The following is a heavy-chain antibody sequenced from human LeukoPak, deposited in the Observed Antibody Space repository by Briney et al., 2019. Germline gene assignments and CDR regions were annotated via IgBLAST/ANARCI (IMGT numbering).Heavy chain of an antibody. D-gene: IGHD3-10*01. CDR1: GYSFPIYW. CDR3: ARRRSGSYSDY. V-gene: IGHV5-51*01. CDR2: IYPGDSDT. J-gene: IGHJ4*02. Sequence: GESLKVSCKTSGYSFPIYWIGWVRQMPGKGLEWMAIIYPGDSDTKYNPSFQGQVTISADKSISTAYLQWSSLKASDTAMYYCARRRSGSYSDYWGQGTLLTVSS.